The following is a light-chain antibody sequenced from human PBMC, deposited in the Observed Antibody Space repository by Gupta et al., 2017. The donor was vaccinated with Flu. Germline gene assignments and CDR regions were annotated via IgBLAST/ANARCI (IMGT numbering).Light chain of an antibody. CDR1: SSNIGSNP. V-gene: IGLV1-44*01. CDR3: AAWDDSLNGHYV. Sequence: QSVLAQPPSASETPGQRVTIPCSGSSSNIGSNPVNWYQPVPGTAPKLLIYGNSQRPSGVPDRFSGSKSGTSASLAISGLQSEDEADYYCAAWDDSLNGHYVFGTGTKVTVL. CDR2: GNS. J-gene: IGLJ1*01.